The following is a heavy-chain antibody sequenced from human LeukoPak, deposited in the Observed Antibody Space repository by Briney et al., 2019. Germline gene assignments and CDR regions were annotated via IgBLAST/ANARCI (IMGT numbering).Heavy chain of an antibody. CDR3: ARATYSGYDFGRLYYYYYYMDV. V-gene: IGHV4-39*07. J-gene: IGHJ6*03. CDR2: IYYSGST. Sequence: SETLSLTCTVSGGSISSSSYYWGWIRQPPGKGLEWIGSIYYSGSTNYNPSLKSRVTISVDTSKNQFSLKLSSVTAADTAVYYCARATYSGYDFGRLYYYYYYMDVWGKGTTVTISS. D-gene: IGHD5-12*01. CDR1: GGSISSSSYY.